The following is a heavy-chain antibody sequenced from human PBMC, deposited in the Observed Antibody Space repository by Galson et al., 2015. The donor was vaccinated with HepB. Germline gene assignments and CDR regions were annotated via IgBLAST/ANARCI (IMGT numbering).Heavy chain of an antibody. D-gene: IGHD6-19*01. CDR1: GFTFSSYS. CDR3: AGRWLDFDY. J-gene: IGHJ4*02. CDR2: ISSSGSTI. V-gene: IGHV3-48*04. Sequence: SLRLSCAASGFTFSSYSMNWVRQAPGKGLEWVSYISSSGSTIYHADSVKGRFTISRDNAKNSLYLQMNSLRAEDTAVYYCAGRWLDFDYWGQGTLVTVSS.